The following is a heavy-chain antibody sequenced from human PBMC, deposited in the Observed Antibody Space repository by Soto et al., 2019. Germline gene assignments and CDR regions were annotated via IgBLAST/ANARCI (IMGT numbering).Heavy chain of an antibody. CDR2: SSADNGDT. Sequence: QVQLVQSGAEVKKPGASVKVSCKGSGNTFTSDGITWVRQAPGQGLEWMGWSSADNGDTKYAQKVQGRVTMTTETSTSTAYMELRSLRFDDTAIYYCARPRKWLRSGGMDVWGQGTTVTVSS. J-gene: IGHJ6*02. CDR3: ARPRKWLRSGGMDV. V-gene: IGHV1-18*01. D-gene: IGHD5-12*01. CDR1: GNTFTSDG.